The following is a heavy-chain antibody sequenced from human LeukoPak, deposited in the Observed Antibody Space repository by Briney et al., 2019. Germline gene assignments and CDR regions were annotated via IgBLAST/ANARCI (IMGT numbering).Heavy chain of an antibody. V-gene: IGHV4-61*02. CDR2: VYSSGST. CDR3: ARDRGESLGSEYFDWLGGSWYFDL. Sequence: SETLSLTCVVSGGSISSGSYYWSWIRQPAGKGLEWIGRVYSSGSTNYNPSLKSRVTISVDTSKNQFSLKLSSVTAADTAVYYCARDRGESLGSEYFDWLGGSWYFDLWGRGTLVTVSS. CDR1: GGSISSGSYY. J-gene: IGHJ2*01. D-gene: IGHD3-9*01.